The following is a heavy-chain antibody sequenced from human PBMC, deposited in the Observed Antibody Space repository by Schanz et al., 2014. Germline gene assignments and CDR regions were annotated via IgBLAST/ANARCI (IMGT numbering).Heavy chain of an antibody. J-gene: IGHJ3*02. D-gene: IGHD4-17*01. CDR1: GFTFSPYW. CDR2: INGDGSNT. Sequence: EMQLLESGGGLIQPGGSLRLSCAASGFTFSPYWMHWVRQAPGKGLVWVSRINGDGSNTNYADSVKGRFTISRDNAKNTLYLQMNTLRAEDTAVYYCARKMKLGVYGGKGHDSLDIWGQWTMVTVSS. CDR3: ARKMKLGVYGGKGHDSLDI. V-gene: IGHV3-74*02.